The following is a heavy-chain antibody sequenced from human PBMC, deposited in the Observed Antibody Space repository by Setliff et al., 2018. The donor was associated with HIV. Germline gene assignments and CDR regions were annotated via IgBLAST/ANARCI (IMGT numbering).Heavy chain of an antibody. D-gene: IGHD3-22*01. CDR2: ISSSSSYI. CDR1: GFTFSSYS. CDR3: AREVVVKGLDY. Sequence: KPSETLSLSCAASGFTFSSYSMNWVRQAPGKGLEWVSSISSSSSYIYYADSVKGRFTISRDNAKNSLYLQMNSLRAEDTAVYYCAREVVVKGLDYWGQGTLVTVSS. V-gene: IGHV3-21*01. J-gene: IGHJ4*02.